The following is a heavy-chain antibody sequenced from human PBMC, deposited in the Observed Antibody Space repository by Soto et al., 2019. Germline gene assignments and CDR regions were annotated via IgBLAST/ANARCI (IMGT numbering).Heavy chain of an antibody. CDR2: IYYSGST. J-gene: IGHJ4*02. Sequence: NPSETLSLTCTVSGGSISSGGYYWSWIRQHPGKGLEWIGYIYYSGSTYYNPSLKSRVTISVDTSKNQFSLKLSSVTAADTAVYYCARAKRTDSSGYYYDGDFDYWGQGTLVTVSS. V-gene: IGHV4-31*03. D-gene: IGHD3-22*01. CDR1: GGSISSGGYY. CDR3: ARAKRTDSSGYYYDGDFDY.